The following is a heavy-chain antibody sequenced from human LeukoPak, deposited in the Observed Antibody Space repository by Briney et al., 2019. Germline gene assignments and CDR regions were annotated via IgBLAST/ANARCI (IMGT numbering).Heavy chain of an antibody. CDR3: AREIKGRVPYYFDY. CDR1: GFTFSSYS. J-gene: IGHJ4*02. D-gene: IGHD3-10*01. Sequence: GSLRLSCAASGFTFSSYSMNWVRQAPGKGLEWVSSISSSSYIYYADSVKGRFTISRDNAKNSLYLQMNSLRAEDTAVYYCAREIKGRVPYYFDYWGQGTLVTVSS. V-gene: IGHV3-21*01. CDR2: ISSSSYI.